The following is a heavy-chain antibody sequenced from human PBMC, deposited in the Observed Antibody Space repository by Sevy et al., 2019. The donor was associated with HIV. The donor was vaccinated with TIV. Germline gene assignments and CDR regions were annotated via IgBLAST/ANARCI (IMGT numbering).Heavy chain of an antibody. V-gene: IGHV3-49*03. CDR3: TRGRRVYADYGVDY. J-gene: IGHJ4*02. Sequence: GGSLRLPCTASGFTFGEYSMSWFRQAPGKGLEWVSFIRSEVYGGTTEYAASVKGRFTISRDDSKSIAYLQMSSLKTEDTAVYYCTRGRRVYADYGVDYWGQGTLVTVSS. CDR2: IRSEVYGGTT. D-gene: IGHD4-17*01. CDR1: GFTFGEYS.